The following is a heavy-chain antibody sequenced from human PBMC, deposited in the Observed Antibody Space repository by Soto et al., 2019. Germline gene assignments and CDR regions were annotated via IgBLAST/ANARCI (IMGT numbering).Heavy chain of an antibody. V-gene: IGHV3-23*01. Sequence: PGGSLRLSCAASGFTFSSYAMSWVRQAPGKGLEWVSAISGSGGSTYYADSVKGRFTISRDNSKNTLYLQMNSLRAEDTAVYYCAKDKSAGLPAAEMNWFDPWGQGTLVTVSS. J-gene: IGHJ5*02. D-gene: IGHD2-2*01. CDR2: ISGSGGST. CDR3: AKDKSAGLPAAEMNWFDP. CDR1: GFTFSSYA.